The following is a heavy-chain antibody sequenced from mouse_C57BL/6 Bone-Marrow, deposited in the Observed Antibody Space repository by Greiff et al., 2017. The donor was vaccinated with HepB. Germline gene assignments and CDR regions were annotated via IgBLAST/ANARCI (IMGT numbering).Heavy chain of an antibody. Sequence: QVQLQQPGAELVKPGASVKLSCKASGYTFTSYWMHWVKQRPGQGLEWIGMIHPNSGSTNYNEKFKSKATLTVDKSSSTAYMQLSSLTSEDSAVYYCATTTVVNYYAMDYWGQGTSVTVSS. CDR3: ATTTVVNYYAMDY. J-gene: IGHJ4*01. D-gene: IGHD1-1*01. CDR1: GYTFTSYW. V-gene: IGHV1-64*01. CDR2: IHPNSGST.